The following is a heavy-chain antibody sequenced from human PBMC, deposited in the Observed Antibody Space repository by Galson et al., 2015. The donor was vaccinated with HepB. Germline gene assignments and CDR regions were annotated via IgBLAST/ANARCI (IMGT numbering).Heavy chain of an antibody. V-gene: IGHV3-74*01. J-gene: IGHJ6*02. CDR3: ANGGVRGVPAANYYGMDV. Sequence: SLRLSCAASGFTFSSYWMHWVRQAPGKGLVWVSRINSDGSSSSYADSVKGRFTISRDNAKNTLYLQMNSLRAEDTAVYYCANGGVRGVPAANYYGMDVWGQGTTVTVSS. CDR2: INSDGSSS. D-gene: IGHD2-2*01. CDR1: GFTFSSYW.